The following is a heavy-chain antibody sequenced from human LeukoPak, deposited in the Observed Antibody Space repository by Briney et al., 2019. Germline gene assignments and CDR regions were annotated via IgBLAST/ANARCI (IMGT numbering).Heavy chain of an antibody. Sequence: GGSLRLSCAASGFTFDDYAMHWVRHAPGKGLEWVCLISGDGGSTYYADSVKGRFTISRDNSKNSLYLQMNSLRTEDTALYYCAKDKDSSGHFAYCGQGTLVTVSS. D-gene: IGHD6-19*01. V-gene: IGHV3-43*02. CDR3: AKDKDSSGHFAY. CDR1: GFTFDDYA. J-gene: IGHJ4*02. CDR2: ISGDGGST.